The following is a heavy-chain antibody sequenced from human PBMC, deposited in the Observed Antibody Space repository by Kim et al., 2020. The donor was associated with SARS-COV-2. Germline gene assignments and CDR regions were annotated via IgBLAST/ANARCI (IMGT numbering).Heavy chain of an antibody. Sequence: ASVKVSCKASGYTFTSYDINWVRQATGQGLEWMGWMNPNSGNTGYAQKFQGRVTMTRNTSISTAYMELSSLRSEETAVYYCARGYGSGSYYWYYYYGMDVWGQGTTVTVSS. CDR3: ARGYGSGSYYWYYYYGMDV. CDR2: MNPNSGNT. D-gene: IGHD3-10*01. V-gene: IGHV1-8*01. J-gene: IGHJ6*02. CDR1: GYTFTSYD.